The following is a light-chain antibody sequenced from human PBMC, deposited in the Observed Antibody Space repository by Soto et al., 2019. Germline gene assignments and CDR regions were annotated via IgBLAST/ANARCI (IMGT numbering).Light chain of an antibody. CDR3: MQGTHSRT. CDR2: KVS. CDR1: QSLVYSDGNTY. J-gene: IGKJ2*01. Sequence: DVVMTQSPLSLPVTLGQPASISCRSSQSLVYSDGNTYLNWFQQRPGQSPRRLIYKVSNRDSGVPDRISGSASGTHFTLKISMVEAEDVGVYYCMQGTHSRTFGQGTKLEIK. V-gene: IGKV2-30*01.